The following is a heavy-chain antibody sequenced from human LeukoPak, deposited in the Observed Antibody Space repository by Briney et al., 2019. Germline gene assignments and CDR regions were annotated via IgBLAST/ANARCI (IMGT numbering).Heavy chain of an antibody. CDR1: GFTFSSYG. V-gene: IGHV3-33*01. CDR3: ARGPPLDWFGESIDY. J-gene: IGHJ4*02. CDR2: IWYDGSNK. Sequence: GGSLRLSCAASGFTFSSYGMHWVRQAPGKGLEWVAVIWYDGSNKYYADSVKGRFTISRDNSKNTLYLQMNSLRAEDTAVYYCARGPPLDWFGESIDYWGQGTLVTASS. D-gene: IGHD3-10*01.